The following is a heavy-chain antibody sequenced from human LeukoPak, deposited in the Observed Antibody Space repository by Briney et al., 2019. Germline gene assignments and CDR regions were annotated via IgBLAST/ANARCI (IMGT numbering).Heavy chain of an antibody. V-gene: IGHV3-53*01. CDR2: IYSGGST. J-gene: IGHJ3*02. CDR3: ARDQLVRGVKGDAFDI. CDR1: GFTVSSNY. D-gene: IGHD3-10*01. Sequence: PGGSLRLSCAASGFTVSSNYMSWVRQAPGKGLEWVSVIYSGGSTYYADSVKGRFTISRDNSKNTLYLRMNSLRAEDTAVYYCARDQLVRGVKGDAFDIWGQGTMVTVSS.